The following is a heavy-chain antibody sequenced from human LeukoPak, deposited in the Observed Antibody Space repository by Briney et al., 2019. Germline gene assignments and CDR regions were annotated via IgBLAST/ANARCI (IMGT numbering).Heavy chain of an antibody. Sequence: SETLSLTCTVSGGSISSYYWSWIRQPPGKGLEWIGYIYYSGSTNYNPSLKSRVTISVDTSKNQFSLKLSSVTAADTAVYYCARGSPGPIDYWGQGTLVTVSS. D-gene: IGHD2-8*02. V-gene: IGHV4-59*01. CDR2: IYYSGST. CDR3: ARGSPGPIDY. J-gene: IGHJ4*02. CDR1: GGSISSYY.